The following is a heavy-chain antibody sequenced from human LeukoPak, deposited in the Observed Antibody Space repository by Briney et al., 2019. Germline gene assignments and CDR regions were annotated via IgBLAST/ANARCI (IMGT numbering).Heavy chain of an antibody. D-gene: IGHD6-13*01. J-gene: IGHJ4*02. CDR3: AKVPLSAALKGDY. CDR2: ISGSGGST. V-gene: IGHV3-23*01. CDR1: GFTFSSYA. Sequence: QAGGSLRLSCAASGFTFSSYAMSWVRQAPGKGLEWVSTISGSGGSTYYTDSVKGRFTISRDNSKNTLYLQMNSLRAEDTAVYYCAKVPLSAALKGDYWGQGTLVTVSS.